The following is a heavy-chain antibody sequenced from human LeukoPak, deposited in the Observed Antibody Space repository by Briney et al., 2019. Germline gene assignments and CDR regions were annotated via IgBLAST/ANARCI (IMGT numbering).Heavy chain of an antibody. CDR1: GYTLTELS. J-gene: IGHJ1*01. D-gene: IGHD2-2*01. CDR3: AREIDCSSTSCYSGNAEYFQH. CDR2: INPNSGGT. V-gene: IGHV1-2*02. Sequence: ASVKVSCKVSGYTLTELSTHWVRQAPGQGLEWMGWINPNSGGTNYAQKFQGRVTMTRDTSISTAYMELSRLRSDDTAVYYCAREIDCSSTSCYSGNAEYFQHWGQGTLVTVSS.